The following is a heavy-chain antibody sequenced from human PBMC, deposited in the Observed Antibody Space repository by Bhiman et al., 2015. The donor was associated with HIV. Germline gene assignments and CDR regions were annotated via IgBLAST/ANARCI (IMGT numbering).Heavy chain of an antibody. Sequence: ELQLVESGGGLVQPGGSLRLSCAASGFSFRSYEMNWVRQAPGKGLEWVSSISSSSSYIYYADSVKGRFTISRDNAKNSLYLQMNSLRAEDTAVYYCAREFTGYSSSNFDYWGQGTLVTVSS. D-gene: IGHD6-13*01. CDR1: GFSFRSYE. J-gene: IGHJ4*02. CDR3: AREFTGYSSSNFDY. CDR2: ISSSSSYI. V-gene: IGHV3-48*03.